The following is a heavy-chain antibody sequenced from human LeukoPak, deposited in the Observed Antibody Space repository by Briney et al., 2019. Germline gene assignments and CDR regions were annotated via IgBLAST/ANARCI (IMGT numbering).Heavy chain of an antibody. Sequence: PSETLSLTCTVSGGSISSYYWSWIRQPPGQGLEWIGYIYYSGSTNYNPSLKSRVTISVDTSKNQFSLKLSSVTAADTAVYYCARSYYYGSGSYPSYYYYYYMDVWGKGTTVTVSS. CDR2: IYYSGST. D-gene: IGHD3-10*01. J-gene: IGHJ6*03. V-gene: IGHV4-59*01. CDR3: ARSYYYGSGSYPSYYYYYYMDV. CDR1: GGSISSYY.